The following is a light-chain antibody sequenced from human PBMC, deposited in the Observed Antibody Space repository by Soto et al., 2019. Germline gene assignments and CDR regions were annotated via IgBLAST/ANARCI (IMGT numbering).Light chain of an antibody. CDR1: QSVSSGH. CDR3: QQYGHSLWT. Sequence: DIVLTQSPGTLSLSPGERASLSCRASQSVSSGHLAWYQQKPGQAPRLLIYGASSRATGIPDRFSGSGSGTDFTLTISGLEPEDYAVYYCQQYGHSLWTFGQGTKVDIK. V-gene: IGKV3-20*01. J-gene: IGKJ1*01. CDR2: GAS.